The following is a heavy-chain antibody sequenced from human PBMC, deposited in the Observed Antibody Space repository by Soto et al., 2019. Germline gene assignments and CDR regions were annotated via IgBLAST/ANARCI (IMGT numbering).Heavy chain of an antibody. Sequence: SETLSLTCTVSGGSISSYYWSWIRQPPGKGLEWIGYIYYSGSTNYNPSLKSRVTISVDTSKNQFSLKLSSVTAADTAVYYCARVRGYSSGWYARLDYWGQGTLVTVSS. CDR3: ARVRGYSSGWYARLDY. CDR1: GGSISSYY. CDR2: IYYSGST. V-gene: IGHV4-59*12. D-gene: IGHD6-19*01. J-gene: IGHJ4*02.